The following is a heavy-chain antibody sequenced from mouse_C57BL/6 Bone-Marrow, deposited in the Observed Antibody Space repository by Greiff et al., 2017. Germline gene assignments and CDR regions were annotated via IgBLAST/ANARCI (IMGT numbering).Heavy chain of an antibody. D-gene: IGHD1-1*01. CDR1: GYTFTSYW. V-gene: IGHV1-50*01. Sequence: QVQLQQPGAELVKPGASVKLSCKASGYTFTSYWMQWVKQRPGQGLEWIGEIDPSDSYTNYNQKFKGKATLTVDTSSSTAYMQLSSLTSEDSAVYYGARPPIYYGSSYDWYFDVWGTGTTVTVSS. CDR2: IDPSDSYT. CDR3: ARPPIYYGSSYDWYFDV. J-gene: IGHJ1*03.